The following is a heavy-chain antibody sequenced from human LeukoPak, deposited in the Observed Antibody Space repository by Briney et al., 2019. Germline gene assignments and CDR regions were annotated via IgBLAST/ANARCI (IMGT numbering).Heavy chain of an antibody. V-gene: IGHV1-2*02. CDR3: ARMYGSGSYTVDY. D-gene: IGHD3-10*01. CDR2: INPNSGGT. CDR1: GYTFTGYY. Sequence: ASVKVSCKASGYTFTGYYMHWVRQAPGQGLEWMGWINPNSGGTNYAQKFQGRVTMTRDTSISTAYMELSRLRSDDTAVYYCARMYGSGSYTVDYWDQGTLVTVSS. J-gene: IGHJ4*02.